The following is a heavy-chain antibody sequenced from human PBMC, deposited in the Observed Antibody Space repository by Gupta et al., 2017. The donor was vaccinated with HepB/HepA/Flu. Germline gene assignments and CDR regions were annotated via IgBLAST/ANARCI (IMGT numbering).Heavy chain of an antibody. CDR2: ISSSGNSV. J-gene: IGHJ3*02. CDR1: GLTFTTYN. Sequence: EVQLVESGGGLVQPGGSLRLSCAVSGLTFTTYNMNWVRQAPGKGLEWLSYISSSGNSVLYTDSVKGRFTISRDNAKNSLTLQMSNLRDEDTAVYYCATNGTTMTTAQSPAFDIWGQGTMVTVSS. V-gene: IGHV3-48*02. D-gene: IGHD4-17*01. CDR3: ATNGTTMTTAQSPAFDI.